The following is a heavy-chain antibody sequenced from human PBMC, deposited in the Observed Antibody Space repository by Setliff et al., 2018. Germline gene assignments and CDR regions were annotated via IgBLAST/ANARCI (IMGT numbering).Heavy chain of an antibody. CDR2: IYTSGST. CDR3: ARGRGYSYGSTFHYYYGMDV. V-gene: IGHV4-61*02. J-gene: IGHJ6*02. Sequence: SETLSLTCTVSGGSISSGSYYWSWIRQPAGKGLEWIGRIYTSGSTNYNPSLKSRVTISVDTSKNQFSLKLSSVTAADTAVYYCARGRGYSYGSTFHYYYGMDVRGQGTTVTVSS. D-gene: IGHD5-18*01. CDR1: GGSISSGSYY.